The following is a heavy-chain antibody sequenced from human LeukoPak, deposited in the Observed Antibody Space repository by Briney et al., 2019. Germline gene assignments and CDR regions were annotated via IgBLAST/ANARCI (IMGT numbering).Heavy chain of an antibody. J-gene: IGHJ4*02. V-gene: IGHV1-2*02. Sequence: ASVKVSCKASGYTFTGYYMHWVRQAPGQGLEWMGWINPNSGGTNYAQKFQGRVTMTRDTSVSTAYMELSRLRSDDTAVYYCARDAPFRQDFDYWGQGTLVTVSS. CDR1: GYTFTGYY. CDR3: ARDAPFRQDFDY. CDR2: INPNSGGT.